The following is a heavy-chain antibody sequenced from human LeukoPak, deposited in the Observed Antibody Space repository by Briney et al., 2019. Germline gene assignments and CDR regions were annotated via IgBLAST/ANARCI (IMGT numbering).Heavy chain of an antibody. D-gene: IGHD1-26*01. Sequence: SGPARAKRTQTLTLTCTFSGISLSTSAMSVSWIRQPPGKALEWLARIDWDDDKYYSTSLKTRLTISKDTSKYQVVLTMTNMDPVDTATYYCARARYTGSPVGFDPWGQGTLVTVSS. J-gene: IGHJ5*02. CDR3: ARARYTGSPVGFDP. CDR1: GISLSTSAMS. CDR2: IDWDDDK. V-gene: IGHV2-70*11.